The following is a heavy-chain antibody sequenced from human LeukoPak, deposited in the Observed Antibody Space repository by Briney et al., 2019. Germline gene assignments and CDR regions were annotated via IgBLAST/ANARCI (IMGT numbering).Heavy chain of an antibody. Sequence: GGSLRLSCAASGLTVSSNYMSWVRQAPGKGLEWVSVIYSGGYTYYVDSVKGRFTISRDKSKNTLYLQMNSLRADDTAVYYCAKDLLRWSFDYWGQGTLVTVSS. CDR2: IYSGGYT. D-gene: IGHD4-23*01. CDR1: GLTVSSNY. V-gene: IGHV3-53*01. J-gene: IGHJ4*02. CDR3: AKDLLRWSFDY.